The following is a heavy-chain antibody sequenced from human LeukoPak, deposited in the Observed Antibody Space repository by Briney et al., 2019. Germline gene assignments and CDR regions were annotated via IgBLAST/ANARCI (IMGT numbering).Heavy chain of an antibody. V-gene: IGHV3-7*01. CDR2: IGPDGSDK. CDR1: GFTFSSYA. CDR3: ARFRRSAQSY. D-gene: IGHD2-15*01. Sequence: GGSLRLSCAASGFTFSSYAMSWVRQVPEKGLEWVANIGPDGSDKQYVDSMKGRFTISGDNAQNSVYLHMNSLTAEDTAVYYCARFRRSAQSYWGQGILVTVSS. J-gene: IGHJ4*02.